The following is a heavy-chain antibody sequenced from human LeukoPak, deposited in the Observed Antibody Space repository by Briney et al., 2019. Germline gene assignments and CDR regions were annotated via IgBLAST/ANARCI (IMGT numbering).Heavy chain of an antibody. J-gene: IGHJ5*02. CDR3: ARVSTVTSAGGWFDP. D-gene: IGHD4-17*01. Sequence: ASVKVSCKASGGTFSSYAISWVRQAPGQGLEWMGIINPSGGSTSYAQKFQGRVTMTRDMSTSTVYMELSSLRSEDTAVYYCARVSTVTSAGGWFDPWGQGTLVTVSS. CDR1: GGTFSSYA. V-gene: IGHV1-46*01. CDR2: INPSGGST.